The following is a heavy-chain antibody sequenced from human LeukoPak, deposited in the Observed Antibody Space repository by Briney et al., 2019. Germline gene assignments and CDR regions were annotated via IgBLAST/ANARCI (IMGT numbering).Heavy chain of an antibody. CDR1: GFTFSSYG. Sequence: GGSLRLSCAASGFTFSSYGMHWVRQAPGKGLEWVAFIRYDGSNKYYADSVKGRFTIPRDNSKNTLYLQMNSLRAKDTAVYYCAKGVLDYYYYYGMDVWGQGTTVTVSS. CDR3: AKGVLDYYYYYGMDV. V-gene: IGHV3-30*02. CDR2: IRYDGSNK. J-gene: IGHJ6*02.